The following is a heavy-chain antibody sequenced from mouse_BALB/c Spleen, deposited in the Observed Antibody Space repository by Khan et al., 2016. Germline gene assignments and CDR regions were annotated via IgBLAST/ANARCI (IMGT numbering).Heavy chain of an antibody. V-gene: IGHV3-2*02. CDR1: GYSITNDYT. J-gene: IGHJ2*01. CDR3: AVIHYYGYFDY. Sequence: EVQLQESGPGLVKPSQSLSLTCTVTGYSITNDYTWNWIRQFPGNKLEWMGFISYSGNTSYNPSLKSRISITRDTSKNQFFLQLNSVTTEDTATYFCAVIHYYGYFDYWGQGTTFTVSS. CDR2: ISYSGNT. D-gene: IGHD1-2*01.